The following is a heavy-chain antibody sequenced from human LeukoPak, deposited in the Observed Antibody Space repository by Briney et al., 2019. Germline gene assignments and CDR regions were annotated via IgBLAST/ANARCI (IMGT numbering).Heavy chain of an antibody. CDR1: AGSISSYY. D-gene: IGHD3-10*01. CDR2: IYYSGST. J-gene: IGHJ4*02. CDR3: ASLYYYGSGSYYTSFDY. Sequence: SETLSLTCTVSAGSISSYYWSWIRPPPGKGMEWIGYIYYSGSTNYNPSLKSRVTISVDTSKNQFSLKLSSVTAADTAVYYCASLYYYGSGSYYTSFDYWGQGTLVTVSS. V-gene: IGHV4-59*01.